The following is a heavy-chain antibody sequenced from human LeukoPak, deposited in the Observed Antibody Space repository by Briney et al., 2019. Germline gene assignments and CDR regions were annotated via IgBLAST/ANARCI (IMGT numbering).Heavy chain of an antibody. J-gene: IGHJ4*02. CDR1: GFTFSSYA. CDR3: ATEDFDY. Sequence: GRSLRLSCAASGFTFSSYAMHWVRQAPGKGLEWVAVISYDGSNKYYADSVKGRFTISRDNSKSTLYLQMNSLRAEDTAVYYCATEDFDYWGQGTLVTVSS. V-gene: IGHV3-30-3*01. CDR2: ISYDGSNK.